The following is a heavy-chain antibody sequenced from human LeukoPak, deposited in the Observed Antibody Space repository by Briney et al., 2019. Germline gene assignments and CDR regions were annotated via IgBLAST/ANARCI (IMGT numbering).Heavy chain of an antibody. D-gene: IGHD5-12*01. CDR3: ARGSSDSGYDTHFDY. CDR2: INPNSGGT. CDR1: GYTFTGYY. Sequence: ASVQVSCKASGYTFTGYYMHWVRQAPGQGLEWMGWINPNSGGTNYAQKFQGRVTMTRDTSISTAYMELSRLRSDDTAVYYCARGSSDSGYDTHFDYWVQGTLATVSS. J-gene: IGHJ4*02. V-gene: IGHV1-2*02.